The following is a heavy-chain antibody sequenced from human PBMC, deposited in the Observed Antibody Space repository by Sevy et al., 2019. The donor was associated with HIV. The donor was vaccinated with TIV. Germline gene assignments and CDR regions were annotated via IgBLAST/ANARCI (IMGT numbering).Heavy chain of an antibody. J-gene: IGHJ6*02. V-gene: IGHV3-7*03. D-gene: IGHD1-1*01. CDR1: GFTFSSYW. Sequence: GGSLRLSCAASGFTFSSYWMSWVRQAPGKGLEWVANIKQDGSEKYYVDSVKGRFTISRDNAKNSLYLQMNSLRAEDTAVYYCARDRRTGRNYYYYGMDVWGQGTTVTVSS. CDR2: IKQDGSEK. CDR3: ARDRRTGRNYYYYGMDV.